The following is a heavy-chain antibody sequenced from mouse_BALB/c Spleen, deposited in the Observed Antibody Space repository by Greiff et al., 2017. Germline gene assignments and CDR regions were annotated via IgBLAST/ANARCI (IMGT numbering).Heavy chain of an antibody. D-gene: IGHD2-3*01. Sequence: QVQLQQSGPELVKPGASVKISCKASGYAFSSSWMNWVKQSPGQGLEWIGRIYPGDGDTNYNGKFKGKATLTADKSSSTAYMQLSSLTSVDSAVYFCARGGYYKGCYYFDYWGQGTTLTVSS. J-gene: IGHJ2*01. V-gene: IGHV1-82*01. CDR1: GYAFSSSW. CDR2: IYPGDGDT. CDR3: ARGGYYKGCYYFDY.